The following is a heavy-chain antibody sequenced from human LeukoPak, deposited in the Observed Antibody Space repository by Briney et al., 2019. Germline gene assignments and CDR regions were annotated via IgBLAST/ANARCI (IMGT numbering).Heavy chain of an antibody. CDR2: IIPIFGTA. CDR3: ARGRSSWYRAFDI. J-gene: IGHJ3*02. CDR1: GGTFSSYA. Sequence: GSSVKVSCKASGGTFSSYAISWVRQAPGQGLEWMGGIIPIFGTANYAQKFQGRVTITTDESTSTAYMELSSLRSEDTAVYYRARGRSSWYRAFDIWGQGTTVTVSS. D-gene: IGHD6-13*01. V-gene: IGHV1-69*05.